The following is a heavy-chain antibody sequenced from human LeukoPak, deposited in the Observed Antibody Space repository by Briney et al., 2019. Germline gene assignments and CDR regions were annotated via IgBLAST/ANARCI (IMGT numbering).Heavy chain of an antibody. J-gene: IGHJ4*02. CDR2: ISGSGGSR. CDR1: GFTFSSSA. V-gene: IGHV3-23*01. Sequence: PGGSLRLSCAASGFTFSSSAMSWVRQAPGKGLEWVSGISGSGGSRYYADSVKGRFTISRDNSKNTLSLQMNSLRAEDTAVYYCAKREAQRYYYDSSGTFDYWGQGTLVTVSS. CDR3: AKREAQRYYYDSSGTFDY. D-gene: IGHD3-22*01.